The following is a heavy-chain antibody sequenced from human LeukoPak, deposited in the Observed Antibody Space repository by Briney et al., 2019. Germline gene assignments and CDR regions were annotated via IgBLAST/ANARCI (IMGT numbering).Heavy chain of an antibody. CDR1: GFTFSNAW. Sequence: GGSLRLSCAASGFTFSNAWMSWVRQAPGKGLEWVGRIKSKTDGGTTDYAAPVKGRFTISRDDSKNTLYLQMNSLKTEDTAVYYCTTYSGSGSSTFDYWGQGTLVAVSS. J-gene: IGHJ4*02. CDR2: IKSKTDGGTT. D-gene: IGHD1-26*01. V-gene: IGHV3-15*01. CDR3: TTYSGSGSSTFDY.